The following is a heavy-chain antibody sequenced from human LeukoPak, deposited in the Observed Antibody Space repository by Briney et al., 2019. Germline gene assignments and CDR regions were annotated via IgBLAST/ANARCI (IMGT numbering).Heavy chain of an antibody. CDR1: GFTFRNYA. CDR3: AKDVLYSSSTDRWACDY. Sequence: GGSLRLSCAASGFTFRNYAMSWVRQAPGKGLEWVSGIGGTGHFTYYADSVKGRFTVSRDNSKNTLYLQMNTLKAEDTAVYYCAKDVLYSSSTDRWACDYWGQGTLVTVSS. CDR2: IGGTGHFT. V-gene: IGHV3-23*01. J-gene: IGHJ4*02. D-gene: IGHD6-6*01.